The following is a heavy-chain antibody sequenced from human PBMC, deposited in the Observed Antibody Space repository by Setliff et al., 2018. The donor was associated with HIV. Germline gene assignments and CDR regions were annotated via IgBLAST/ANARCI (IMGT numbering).Heavy chain of an antibody. CDR1: GFTFGSYS. Sequence: PGGSLRLSCAASGFTFGSYSMNWVRQAPGKGLEWISYITKRADETHYADSVKGRFSIPRDTAKNSLYLQMNSLRPEDTALYYCVRDLLWAFDMWGPGTMVTVSS. V-gene: IGHV3-21*05. J-gene: IGHJ3*02. CDR2: ITKRADET. D-gene: IGHD3-10*01. CDR3: VRDLLWAFDM.